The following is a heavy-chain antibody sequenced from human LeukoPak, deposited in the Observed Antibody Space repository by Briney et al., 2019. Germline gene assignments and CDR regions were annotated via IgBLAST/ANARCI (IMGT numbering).Heavy chain of an antibody. J-gene: IGHJ5*02. CDR3: AREWGSNGETNWFDP. V-gene: IGHV1-18*01. CDR2: ISAYNDNT. CDR1: GYTFTNYG. D-gene: IGHD3-10*01. Sequence: ASVKVSCKASGYTFTNYGISWVRQAPGQGLEWMGWISAYNDNTNYAQKFQGRVTITTDTSTSTAYMELRSLRSDDTAVYYCAREWGSNGETNWFDPWGQGTLVTVSS.